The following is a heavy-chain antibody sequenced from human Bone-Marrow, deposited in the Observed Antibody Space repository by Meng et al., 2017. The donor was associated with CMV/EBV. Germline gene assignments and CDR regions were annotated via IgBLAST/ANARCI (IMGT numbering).Heavy chain of an antibody. V-gene: IGHV1-69*10. CDR2: IIPILGIA. CDR3: ARPEARDWSGTEYYYGIDF. CDR1: GGTFSSYA. Sequence: SVKVSCKASGGTFSSYAISWVRQAPGQGLEWMGGIIPILGIANYAQKFQGRVTITADKPTSTAYMELSSLRSEDTAVYYCARPEARDWSGTEYYYGIDFWGQGTTVTVSS. J-gene: IGHJ6*02. D-gene: IGHD3-3*01.